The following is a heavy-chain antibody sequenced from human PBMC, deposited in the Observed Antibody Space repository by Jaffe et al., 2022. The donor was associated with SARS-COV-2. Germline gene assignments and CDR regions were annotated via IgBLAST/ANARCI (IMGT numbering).Heavy chain of an antibody. CDR1: GFTFSSYS. D-gene: IGHD6-13*01. CDR2: ISSSSSTI. V-gene: IGHV3-48*02. J-gene: IGHJ6*02. CDR3: ARENPYYSSWYVRFYGMDV. Sequence: EVQLVESGGGLVQPGGSLRLSCAASGFTFSSYSMNWVRQAPGKGLEWVSYISSSSSTIYYADSVKGRFTISRDNAKNSLYLQMNSLRDEDTAVYYCARENPYYSSWYVRFYGMDVWGQGTTVTVSS.